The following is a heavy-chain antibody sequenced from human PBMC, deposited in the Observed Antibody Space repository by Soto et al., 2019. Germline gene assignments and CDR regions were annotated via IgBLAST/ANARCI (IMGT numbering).Heavy chain of an antibody. V-gene: IGHV3-23*01. CDR1: GFTFSSYA. D-gene: IGHD5-12*01. CDR2: IRGSGGST. CDR3: AKDRGEWLRYDYFDY. Sequence: GGSLRLSCAASGFTFSSYAMSWVRQAPGKGLEWVSAIRGSGGSTYYADSVKGRFTIPRDNSKNTLYLKMNSLRAEETAVYYCAKDRGEWLRYDYFDYWGQGTLVTVSS. J-gene: IGHJ4*02.